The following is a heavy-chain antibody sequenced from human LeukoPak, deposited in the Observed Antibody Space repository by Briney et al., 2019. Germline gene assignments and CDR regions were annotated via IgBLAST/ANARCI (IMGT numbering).Heavy chain of an antibody. Sequence: PGGSLRLSCAASGFTFSSYAMSWVRQAPGKGLEWVSAISGSGGGTYYADSVKGRFTISRDNSKNTLYLQVNSLRAEDTAVYYCAKDKYNFWSGSNYYYMDVWGKGTAVTVSS. V-gene: IGHV3-23*01. J-gene: IGHJ6*03. CDR3: AKDKYNFWSGSNYYYMDV. CDR1: GFTFSSYA. CDR2: ISGSGGGT. D-gene: IGHD3-3*01.